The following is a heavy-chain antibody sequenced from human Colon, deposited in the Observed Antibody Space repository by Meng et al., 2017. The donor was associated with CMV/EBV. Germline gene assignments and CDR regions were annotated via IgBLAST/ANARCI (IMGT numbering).Heavy chain of an antibody. J-gene: IGHJ4*02. Sequence: QVQLVESGTEMKQPGASVKVSYTASGYTFINRSLSWVRQDRGQGLEWMGWITTYNGNTNYVQNVQDRVTMTTDMSRSTGYLGLRSLRSDDTAVYYCARDKGGYAGGGDYWGQGTLVTVSS. CDR3: ARDKGGYAGGGDY. CDR2: ITTYNGNT. CDR1: GYTFINRS. D-gene: IGHD5-12*01. V-gene: IGHV1-18*01.